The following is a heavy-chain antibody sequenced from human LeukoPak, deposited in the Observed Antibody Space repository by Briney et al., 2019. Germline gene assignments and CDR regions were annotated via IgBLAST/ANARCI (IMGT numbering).Heavy chain of an antibody. CDR1: GFTFSNAW. J-gene: IGHJ5*02. CDR2: IYSGGST. CDR3: ARGQWFGELLYAP. V-gene: IGHV3-66*01. D-gene: IGHD3-10*01. Sequence: GGSLRLSCAASGFTFSNAWMSWVRQAPGKGLEWVSAIYSGGSTYYADSVKGRFTISRDNSMNTLYLQMNSLRAEDTAVYYCARGQWFGELLYAPWGQGTLVTVSS.